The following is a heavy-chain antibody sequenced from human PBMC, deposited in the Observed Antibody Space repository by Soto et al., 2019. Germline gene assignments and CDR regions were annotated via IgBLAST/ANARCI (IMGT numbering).Heavy chain of an antibody. D-gene: IGHD1-7*01. CDR2: ISNLDVT. J-gene: IGHJ4*02. Sequence: GGSLRLSCRPSGFSVSDKYMAWVRQAPGKGLEWVTSISNLDVTHYTDSVRGRFTISRDYSQNTVFLQMNDLRVEDTAIYYCATGPQRNSLYFYWGQGALVTVSS. CDR3: ATGPQRNSLYFY. V-gene: IGHV3-53*01. CDR1: GFSVSDKY.